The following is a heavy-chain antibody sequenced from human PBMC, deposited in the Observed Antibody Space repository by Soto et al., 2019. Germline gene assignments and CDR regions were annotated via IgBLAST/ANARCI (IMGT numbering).Heavy chain of an antibody. J-gene: IGHJ4*02. CDR3: ARREYYYDSSGYYSSRGFDY. V-gene: IGHV1-69*06. CDR2: IIPIFGTA. CDR1: GGTFSSYA. D-gene: IGHD3-22*01. Sequence: QVQLVQSGAEVKKPGSSVKVSCKASGGTFSSYAISWVRQAPGQGLEWMGGIIPIFGTANYAQKFQGRVTITADKSTSTAYMELSSLRSEDTAMYYSARREYYYDSSGYYSSRGFDYWGQGTLVTVSS.